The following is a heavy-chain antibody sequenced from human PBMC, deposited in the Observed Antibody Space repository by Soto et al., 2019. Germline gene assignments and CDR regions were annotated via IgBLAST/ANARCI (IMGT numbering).Heavy chain of an antibody. CDR1: GFTFSSYA. J-gene: IGHJ4*02. D-gene: IGHD3-9*01. CDR2: ISGSGGST. CDR3: ARGDLYDILTCLDY. V-gene: IGHV3-23*01. Sequence: GGSMRLSCAASGFTFSSYAMSWVRQAPGKGLEWVSAISGSGGSTYYADSVKGRFTISRDNSKNTLYLQMNSLRAEDTAVYYCARGDLYDILTCLDYWGQGTLVTVSS.